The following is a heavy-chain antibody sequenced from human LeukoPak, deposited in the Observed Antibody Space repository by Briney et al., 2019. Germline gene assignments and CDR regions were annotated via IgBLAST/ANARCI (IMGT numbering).Heavy chain of an antibody. CDR2: IRYDGSNK. D-gene: IGHD3-3*02. CDR3: ARDQSTFGRDNWFDP. V-gene: IGHV3-30*02. J-gene: IGHJ5*02. CDR1: GFTFSSYG. Sequence: GGSLRLSCAASGFTFSSYGMHWVRQAPGKGLEWVTFIRYDGSNKYYADSVKGRFTISRDNSKNTLYLQMNSLRPEDTAVYYCARDQSTFGRDNWFDPWGQGTLVTVSS.